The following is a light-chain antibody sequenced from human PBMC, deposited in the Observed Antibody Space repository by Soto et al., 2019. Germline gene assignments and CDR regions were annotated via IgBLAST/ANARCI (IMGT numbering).Light chain of an antibody. V-gene: IGLV2-14*01. Sequence: QSVLTQPASVSGSPGQSITISCTGASSDIGDWNYVSWYQQSPGKAPKLIIYEVNYRPSGVSYRFSGSKSGNTASLTISGLQAEDEADYYCSSFSSDTTLFVFGGGTKLTVL. CDR3: SSFSSDTTLFV. J-gene: IGLJ2*01. CDR1: SSDIGDWNY. CDR2: EVN.